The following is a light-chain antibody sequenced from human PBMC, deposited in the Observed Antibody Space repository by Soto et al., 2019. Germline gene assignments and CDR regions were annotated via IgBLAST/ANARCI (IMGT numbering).Light chain of an antibody. CDR2: SNN. CDR3: AAWDGSLTGYV. Sequence: QSVLTQPPSASGTPGQRVTISCSGSSSNIGSNTVSWYQQLPGTAPKLLIYSNNQRPSGVPDRFSGSKSGTSASLAISGLQSEDEADYYCAAWDGSLTGYVFGTGTKVTVL. V-gene: IGLV1-44*01. J-gene: IGLJ1*01. CDR1: SSNIGSNT.